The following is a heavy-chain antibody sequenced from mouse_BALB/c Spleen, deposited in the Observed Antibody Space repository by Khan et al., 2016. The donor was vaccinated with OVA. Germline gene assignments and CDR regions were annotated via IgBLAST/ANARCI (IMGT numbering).Heavy chain of an antibody. CDR1: GFSLTTYG. CDR3: AKWGDGSTYAMDY. J-gene: IGHJ4*01. CDR2: IWGDGNT. V-gene: IGHV2-3*01. D-gene: IGHD2-3*01. Sequence: VELVESGPGLVAPSHSLSITCTVSGFSLTTYGVNWIRQPPGKGLEWLGVIWGDGNTNYHSALISRLSISKDNSKSQVFLKLNSLQTDDTATYYCAKWGDGSTYAMDYWGQGTSVTVSS.